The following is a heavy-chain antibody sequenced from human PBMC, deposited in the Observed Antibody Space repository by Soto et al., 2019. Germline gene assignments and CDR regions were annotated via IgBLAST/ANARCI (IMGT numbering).Heavy chain of an antibody. V-gene: IGHV3-15*01. J-gene: IGHJ6*02. CDR1: GFTFSNSW. CDR2: IKSKTDGGTT. CDR3: TTDQGQAYNWNDIYYYGMDV. D-gene: IGHD1-1*01. Sequence: EVQLVESGGGLVKPGGSLRLSCAASGFTFSNSWMSWVRQAPGKGLEWVGCIKSKTDGGTTDYAAPGKDKFTISRDDSKNTLYMQMNRLKTEDTAVYYCTTDQGQAYNWNDIYYYGMDVWGQGTTVTVSS.